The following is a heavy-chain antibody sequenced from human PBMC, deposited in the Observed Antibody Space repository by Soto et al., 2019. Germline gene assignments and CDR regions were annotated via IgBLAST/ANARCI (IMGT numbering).Heavy chain of an antibody. D-gene: IGHD6-6*01. J-gene: IGHJ4*02. CDR2: INHTGGT. V-gene: IGHV4-34*09. CDR1: GGSVNGYY. CDR3: AREYSSSAIDY. Sequence: LSLTCAVYGGSVNGYYWNWIRQPPGKGLEWIGEINHTGGTHYNPSLKSRVTMSGDTSKNQFSLKLSSVTAADTAVYYCAREYSSSAIDYWGQGTLVTVSS.